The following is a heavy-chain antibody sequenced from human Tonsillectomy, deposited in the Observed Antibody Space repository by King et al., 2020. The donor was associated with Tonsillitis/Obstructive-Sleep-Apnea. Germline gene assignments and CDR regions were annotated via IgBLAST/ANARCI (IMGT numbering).Heavy chain of an antibody. D-gene: IGHD2-2*01. J-gene: IGHJ6*03. Sequence: DEQLVQSGGGLVQPGGSLRLSCAASGFTFSSYAMSWVRQAPGKGLEWVLAIIGSGGSTYYADSVKGRFTISRDNSKNTLYLQMNSLRAEDTAVYYCAKDLRDIVVVPAAIGPYYYYYMDVWGKGTTVTVSS. V-gene: IGHV3-23*04. CDR1: GFTFSSYA. CDR3: AKDLRDIVVVPAAIGPYYYYYMDV. CDR2: IIGSGGST.